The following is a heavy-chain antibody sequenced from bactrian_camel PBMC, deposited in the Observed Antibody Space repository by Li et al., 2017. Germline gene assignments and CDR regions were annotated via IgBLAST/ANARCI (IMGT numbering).Heavy chain of an antibody. Sequence: VQLVESGGGSVQAGGSLRLSCASSAYTYTLSSMGWFRQAPGKGREGVAAIYTRSSSTYYADSVQGRFIISQDDAKNTVSLQMNDLRPEDTAVYYCAADLSPPCRVMTGEPAYLGQGTQVTVS. J-gene: IGHJ4*01. CDR1: AYTYTLSS. V-gene: IGHV3S40*01. D-gene: IGHD1*01. CDR2: IYTRSSST.